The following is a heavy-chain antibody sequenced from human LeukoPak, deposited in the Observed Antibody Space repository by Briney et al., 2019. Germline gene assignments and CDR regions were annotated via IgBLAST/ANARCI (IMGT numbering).Heavy chain of an antibody. D-gene: IGHD3-10*01. Sequence: ASVKVSCKASGYTFTSYDINWVRQATGQGLEWMGWMNPNSGNTGYAQKFQGRVTMTTNTSISSAYMELSSLRSEDTAVYYCARREYGSGSYHLVYWGQGTLVTVSS. CDR3: ARREYGSGSYHLVY. CDR1: GYTFTSYD. CDR2: MNPNSGNT. J-gene: IGHJ4*02. V-gene: IGHV1-8*01.